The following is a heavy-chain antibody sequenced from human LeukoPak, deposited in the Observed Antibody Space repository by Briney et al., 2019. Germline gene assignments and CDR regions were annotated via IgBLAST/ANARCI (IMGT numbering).Heavy chain of an antibody. CDR1: GFTFSSYW. CDR2: IKQDGSEK. Sequence: GGSLRLSCAASGFTFSSYWMNWVRQAPGKRLEWVANIKQDGSEKYYVDSVKGRFTISRDNANNSLYLQMNSLRAEDTAVYYCARDGTLWFGELSRATDFDYWGQGTLVTVSS. V-gene: IGHV3-7*01. J-gene: IGHJ4*02. D-gene: IGHD3-10*01. CDR3: ARDGTLWFGELSRATDFDY.